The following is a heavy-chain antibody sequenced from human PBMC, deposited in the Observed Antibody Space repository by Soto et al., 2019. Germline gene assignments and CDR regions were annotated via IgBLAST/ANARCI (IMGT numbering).Heavy chain of an antibody. V-gene: IGHV1-24*01. CDR1: GYTLTELS. Sequence: ASVKVSCKVSGYTLTELSMHWVRQAPGKGLEWMGGFDPEEGETIYAQKFQGRVTMTEDTSTDTAYMELSSLRSEDTAVYYCATDPRHIVTVYLRGGMDVWGQGTTVTVSS. CDR3: ATDPRHIVTVYLRGGMDV. CDR2: FDPEEGET. J-gene: IGHJ6*02. D-gene: IGHD3-9*01.